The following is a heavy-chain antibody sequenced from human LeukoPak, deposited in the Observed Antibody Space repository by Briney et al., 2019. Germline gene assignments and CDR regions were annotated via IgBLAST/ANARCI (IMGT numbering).Heavy chain of an antibody. D-gene: IGHD2-15*01. CDR1: GYTFTSYG. V-gene: IGHV1-18*01. CDR3: ARLGYCSGGSCYAWYFDL. CDR2: ISAYNGNT. J-gene: IGHJ2*01. Sequence: GASVKVSCKASGYTFTSYGISWVRQAPGQGLEWMGWISAYNGNTNYAQKLQGRVTVTTDTSTSTAYMELRSLRSDDTAVYYCARLGYCSGGSCYAWYFDLWGRGTLVTVSS.